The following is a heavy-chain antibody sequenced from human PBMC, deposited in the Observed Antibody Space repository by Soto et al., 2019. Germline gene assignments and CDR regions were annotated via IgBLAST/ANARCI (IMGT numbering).Heavy chain of an antibody. Sequence: GGSLRLSCAASGFTFSSYWMHWVRQAPGKGLVWVSRINSDGSSTSYADSVKGRFTISRDNAKNTLYLQMNSLRAEDTAVYYCARDLAALGLVSHYYYYYGMDVWGQGTTVTVSS. D-gene: IGHD3-16*01. V-gene: IGHV3-74*01. J-gene: IGHJ6*02. CDR2: INSDGSST. CDR3: ARDLAALGLVSHYYYYYGMDV. CDR1: GFTFSSYW.